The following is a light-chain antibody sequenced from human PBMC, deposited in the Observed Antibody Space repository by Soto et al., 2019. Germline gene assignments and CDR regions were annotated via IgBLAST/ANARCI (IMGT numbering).Light chain of an antibody. Sequence: DSELSKSPVTLSLSQGERATLSCRASQSVSSNYFAWYQQKPGPAPRLLIYGASRRATGLPDRFSGSGSGTAFTLTISRLEPEDFAVYYCQQYGISNTLCQGT. CDR1: QSVSSNY. CDR2: GAS. V-gene: IGKV3-20*01. CDR3: QQYGISNT. J-gene: IGKJ2*01.